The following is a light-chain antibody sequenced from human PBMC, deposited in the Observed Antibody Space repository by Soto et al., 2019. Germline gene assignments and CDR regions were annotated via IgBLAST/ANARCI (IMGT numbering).Light chain of an antibody. J-gene: IGLJ1*01. CDR1: SSVVGTYNR. CDR3: SSYTSSSTYV. V-gene: IGLV2-18*02. Sequence: QSALTQPPSVSGSPGQSVIISCTGTSSVVGTYNRVSWYQQPPGTAPKLMIFEVNNRPAGVPDRFSGSKSGNTASLTISGLQAEDEAVYYCSSYTSSSTYVFGTGTKLTVL. CDR2: EVN.